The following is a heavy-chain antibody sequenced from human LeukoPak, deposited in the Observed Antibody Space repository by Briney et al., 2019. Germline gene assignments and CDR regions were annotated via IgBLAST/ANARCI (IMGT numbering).Heavy chain of an antibody. Sequence: SGTLSLTCTVSGGSMTHYFWNWIRQPPGEGLEWIGYTHTSGSPDYSRSLKSRVTISLDTSKNHFSLMLSSVTAADTAVYFCARATQRYCSGTTCFPYWFDTWGQGTLATVSS. V-gene: IGHV4-4*09. D-gene: IGHD2-2*01. J-gene: IGHJ5*02. CDR1: GGSMTHYF. CDR2: THTSGSP. CDR3: ARATQRYCSGTTCFPYWFDT.